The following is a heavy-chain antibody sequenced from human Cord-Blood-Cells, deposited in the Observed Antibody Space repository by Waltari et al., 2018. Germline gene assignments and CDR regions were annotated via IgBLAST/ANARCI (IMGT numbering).Heavy chain of an antibody. Sequence: EVQLVESGGGLVQPGGSLRLSCAASGFTFSSYGMSWVRQAPGKGLGWVANIKQDGSEKYYVDSVKGRLTISRDNAKNSLYLQMNSLRAEDTAVYYCARPTLTVTTGNDAFDIWGQGTMVTVSS. D-gene: IGHD4-17*01. V-gene: IGHV3-7*01. J-gene: IGHJ3*02. CDR1: GFTFSSYG. CDR3: ARPTLTVTTGNDAFDI. CDR2: IKQDGSEK.